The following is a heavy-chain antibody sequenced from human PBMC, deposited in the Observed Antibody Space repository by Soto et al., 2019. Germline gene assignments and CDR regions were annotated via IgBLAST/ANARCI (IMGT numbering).Heavy chain of an antibody. Sequence: GASVKVSCKTSGYTLTSYDINWVRQATGQGLEWMGWMNPNSGTTGYEQKFQGRVTMTRNTSISTAYMELSSLRSADTAIYYCARDGLTAFGMIPPWDADVWGPGTTVTVSS. D-gene: IGHD3-3*01. CDR3: ARDGLTAFGMIPPWDADV. J-gene: IGHJ6*02. CDR2: MNPNSGTT. CDR1: GYTLTSYD. V-gene: IGHV1-8*01.